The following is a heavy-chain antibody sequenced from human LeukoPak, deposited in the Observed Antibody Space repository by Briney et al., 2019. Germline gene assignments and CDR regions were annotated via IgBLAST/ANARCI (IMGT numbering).Heavy chain of an antibody. D-gene: IGHD1-26*01. CDR3: ARELIVGATFDY. V-gene: IGHV4-59*01. CDR2: IYYSGST. J-gene: IGHJ4*02. Sequence: TSETLSLTCTVSGGSIGSYYWSWIRQPPGKGLEWIGYIYYSGSTNYNPSLKSRVTISVDTSKNQFSLKLSSVTAADTAVYYCARELIVGATFDYWGQGTLVTVSS. CDR1: GGSIGSYY.